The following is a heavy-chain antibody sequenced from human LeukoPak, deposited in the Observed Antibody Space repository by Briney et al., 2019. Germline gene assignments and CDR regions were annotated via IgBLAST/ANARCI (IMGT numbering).Heavy chain of an antibody. CDR2: IKQDGSEK. J-gene: IGHJ4*02. Sequence: GGSLRLSCAASGFTFSNYWMSWVRQAPGKGLEWVANIKQDGSEKYYVDSVKGRFTISRDNAKNSLYLQMNSLRAEDTAVYYCARIAVADRWRDYWGQGTLVTVSS. CDR1: GFTFSNYW. CDR3: ARIAVADRWRDY. D-gene: IGHD6-19*01. V-gene: IGHV3-7*03.